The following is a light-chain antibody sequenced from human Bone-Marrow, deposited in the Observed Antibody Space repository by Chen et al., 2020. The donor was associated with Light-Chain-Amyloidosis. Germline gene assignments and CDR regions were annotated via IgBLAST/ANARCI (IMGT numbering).Light chain of an antibody. J-gene: IGLJ3*02. CDR2: DDS. V-gene: IGLV3-21*02. CDR1: NIGSTS. CDR3: QVWDRSSDRPV. Sequence: SYVLTQPSSVSVAQGQTATIALGGNNIGSTSVHWYQQTPGQAPLLVVYDDSDRPSGIPERLSGSNSGNTATLTISRVEAGDEADYYCQVWDRSSDRPVFGGGTKLTVL.